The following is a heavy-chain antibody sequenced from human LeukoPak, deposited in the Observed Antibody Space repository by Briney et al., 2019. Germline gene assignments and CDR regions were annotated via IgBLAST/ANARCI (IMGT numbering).Heavy chain of an antibody. J-gene: IGHJ4*02. CDR2: INHSGST. V-gene: IGHV4-39*07. D-gene: IGHD6-19*01. CDR3: ARVLGSSGWCDY. Sequence: SETLSLTCTVSGGSISSGTYFWGWIRQPPGKGLEWIGEINHSGSTNYNPSLKSRVTISVDTSKNQFSLKLTSVTAADTAVYYCARVLGSSGWCDYWGQGTLVTVSS. CDR1: GGSISSGTYF.